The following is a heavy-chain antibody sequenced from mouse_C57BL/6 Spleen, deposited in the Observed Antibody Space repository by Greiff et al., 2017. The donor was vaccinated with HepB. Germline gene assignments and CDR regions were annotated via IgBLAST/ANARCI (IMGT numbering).Heavy chain of an antibody. CDR2: IDPENGDT. CDR3: TYYSSFAY. V-gene: IGHV14-4*01. Sequence: VQLKESGAELVRPGASVKLSCTASGFNIKDDYMHWVKQRPEQGLEWIGWIDPENGDTEYASKFQGKATITADTSSNTAYLQLSSLTSEDTAVYYCTYYSSFAYWGQGTLVTVSA. CDR1: GFNIKDDY. D-gene: IGHD2-12*01. J-gene: IGHJ3*01.